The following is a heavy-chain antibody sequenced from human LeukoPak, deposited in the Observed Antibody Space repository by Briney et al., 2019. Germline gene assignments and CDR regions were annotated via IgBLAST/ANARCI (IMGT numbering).Heavy chain of an antibody. V-gene: IGHV1-8*02. CDR1: GYTFTSYD. CDR3: ARDPYSSGWYASGSLDI. Sequence: GASVKVSCKASGYTFTSYDINWVRQATGQGLEWMGWINPNNAYTEHAQKFQGRVTMTTDTSTNTAYMELTSLRSDDTAVYYCARDPYSSGWYASGSLDIWGQGTMVAVSS. D-gene: IGHD6-19*01. CDR2: INPNNAYT. J-gene: IGHJ3*02.